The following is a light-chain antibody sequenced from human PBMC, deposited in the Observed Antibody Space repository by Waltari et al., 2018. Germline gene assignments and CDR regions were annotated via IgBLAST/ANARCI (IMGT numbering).Light chain of an antibody. V-gene: IGKV1-16*02. CDR2: DAS. Sequence: TCRARQCIRSYLAWVQQKPGQAPKSLIHDASTLQSGVPAKVSGNGSGTDFSRIITSLQPEDFATYDCQQYAKYPLTFGGGTRVEIK. CDR3: QQYAKYPLT. CDR1: QCIRSY. J-gene: IGKJ4*01.